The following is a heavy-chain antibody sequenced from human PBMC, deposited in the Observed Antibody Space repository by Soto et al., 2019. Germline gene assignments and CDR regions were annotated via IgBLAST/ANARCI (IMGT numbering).Heavy chain of an antibody. J-gene: IGHJ5*02. D-gene: IGHD4-4*01. CDR3: VRGGSNYAS. CDR1: GFTFSGPW. V-gene: IGHV3-7*01. CDR2: IKPDESEK. Sequence: EVQLVESGGGLVQPGGSLRLSCTASGFTFSGPWMTWVHQAPGKGLEWVARIKPDESEKRYAESVKGRLSNSRDTAKNSRYLQMDSLRGEDTAVYYCVRGGSNYASWGQGTLVTVSS.